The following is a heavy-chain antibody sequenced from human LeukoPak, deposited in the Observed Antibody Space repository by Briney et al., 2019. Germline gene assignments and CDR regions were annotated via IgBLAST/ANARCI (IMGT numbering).Heavy chain of an antibody. V-gene: IGHV3-21*01. D-gene: IGHD3-22*01. CDR2: ISSSSSYI. CDR1: GFTFSSYS. Sequence: PGGSLRLSCAASGFTFSSYSMNWVRLAPGEGLEWVSSISSSSSYIYYADSVKGRFTISRDNAKNSLYLQMDSLRAEDTAVYYCARDDYHSSGHAFDIWGQGTMVTVSS. CDR3: ARDDYHSSGHAFDI. J-gene: IGHJ3*02.